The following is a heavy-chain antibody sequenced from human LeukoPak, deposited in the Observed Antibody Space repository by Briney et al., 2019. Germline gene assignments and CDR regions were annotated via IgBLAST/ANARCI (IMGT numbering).Heavy chain of an antibody. CDR2: IYHGGST. Sequence: SETLSLTCTVSGYSISSGYYWGWIRQPPGKGLEWSGSIYHGGSTYYNPSLKGRVTISVDTSKNQFSLKLSSVTAADTAVYYCARPDAGPFDYWGQGTLVTVSS. J-gene: IGHJ4*02. CDR3: ARPDAGPFDY. CDR1: GYSISSGYY. D-gene: IGHD6-13*01. V-gene: IGHV4-38-2*02.